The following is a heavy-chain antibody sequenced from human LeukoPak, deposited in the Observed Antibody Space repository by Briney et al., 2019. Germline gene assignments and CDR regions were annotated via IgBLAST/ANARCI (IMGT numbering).Heavy chain of an antibody. V-gene: IGHV3-7*01. J-gene: IGHJ4*02. CDR1: GFTFSSYW. CDR2: IKQDGSEK. Sequence: GGSLRLSCAASGFTFSSYWMSWVRQALGKGLEWVANIKQDGSEKYYVDSVKGRFTISRDNAKNSLYLQMNSLRAEDTAVYYCARAPRGFWSGYSPYYFDYWGQGTLVTVSS. CDR3: ARAPRGFWSGYSPYYFDY. D-gene: IGHD3-3*01.